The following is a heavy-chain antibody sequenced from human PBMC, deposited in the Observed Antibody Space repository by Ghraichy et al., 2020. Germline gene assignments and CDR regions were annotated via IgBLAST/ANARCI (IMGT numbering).Heavy chain of an antibody. Sequence: SETLSLTCTVSGGSITSGGYYWTWIRQHPGKGLEWIGYIYYSGSTYYNPSLKSRVTISVDTSKNQFSLKLTSVTAADTAVYYCARRIANGVRGAIGYFDYWGQGTLVTVSS. V-gene: IGHV4-31*03. CDR2: IYYSGST. D-gene: IGHD3-10*01. CDR1: GGSITSGGYY. CDR3: ARRIANGVRGAIGYFDY. J-gene: IGHJ4*02.